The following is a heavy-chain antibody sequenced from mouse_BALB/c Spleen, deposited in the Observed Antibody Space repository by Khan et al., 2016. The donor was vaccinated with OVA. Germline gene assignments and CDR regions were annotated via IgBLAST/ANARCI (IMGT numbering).Heavy chain of an antibody. CDR1: GYSFTDHY. CDR3: ARIDTTSFDF. J-gene: IGHJ2*01. CDR2: IYPGSGNT. V-gene: IGHV1-77*01. Sequence: QVQLQQSGADLARPGASVNLSCKASGYSFTDHYITWVKQKTGQGLEWIGEIYPGSGNTYYTENFKGKASLTADKSSNTAYMQLSSLTSEDSAVYFCARIDTTSFDFWGQGTTLTVSS. D-gene: IGHD2-12*01.